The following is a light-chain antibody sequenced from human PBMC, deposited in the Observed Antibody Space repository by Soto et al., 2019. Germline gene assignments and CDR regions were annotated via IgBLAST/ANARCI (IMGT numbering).Light chain of an antibody. CDR2: GVT. CDR3: SSYTSASTLLYL. V-gene: IGLV2-14*01. CDR1: SSDVGGYNY. J-gene: IGLJ1*01. Sequence: QSALTQPASVSGSPGKSITISCTGTSSDVGGYNYVSWYQQHPGIAPKLLIYGVTNRPSGVSTRFSGSKSGNTASLTISGPQAEDEADYHCSSYTSASTLLYLFGTGTKLTVL.